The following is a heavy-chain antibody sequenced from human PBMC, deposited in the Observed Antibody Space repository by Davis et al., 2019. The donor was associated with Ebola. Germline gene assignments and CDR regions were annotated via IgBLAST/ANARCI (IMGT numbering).Heavy chain of an antibody. CDR2: IYHSGST. D-gene: IGHD5-12*01. CDR3: ARESGSGYDLDY. J-gene: IGHJ4*02. Sequence: SETLSLTCAVSGGSISSSNWWSWVRQPPGKGLEWIGEIYHSGSTNYNPSLKSRVTISVDKSKNQFSLKLSSVTAADTAVYHCARESGSGYDLDYWGQGTLVTVSS. CDR1: GGSISSSNW. V-gene: IGHV4-4*02.